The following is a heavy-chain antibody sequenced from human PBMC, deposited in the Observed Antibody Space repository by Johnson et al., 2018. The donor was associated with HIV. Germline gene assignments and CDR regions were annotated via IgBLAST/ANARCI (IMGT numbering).Heavy chain of an antibody. Sequence: VQLVESGGGLVQPGGSLRLSCAASGFTFSSYAMSWVRQAPGKGLEWVSAISGSGGSTYYADSVKGRFTLSRDNSKNTLYLQMNSLRAEDTAVYYCASLGLDLLVKAPLSVVFDAFDIWGQGTMVTVSS. CDR2: ISGSGGST. CDR1: GFTFSSYA. V-gene: IGHV3-23*04. D-gene: IGHD3-16*01. J-gene: IGHJ3*02. CDR3: ASLGLDLLVKAPLSVVFDAFDI.